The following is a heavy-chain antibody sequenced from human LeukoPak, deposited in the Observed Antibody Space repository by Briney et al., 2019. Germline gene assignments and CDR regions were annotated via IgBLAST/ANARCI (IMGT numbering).Heavy chain of an antibody. J-gene: IGHJ4*02. Sequence: KPSETQSLTCAVHGGSLSGNYWSWIRQPPGKGLQWIGQGTHDGVTTYNPSLKSRVTISVDTPRNQVSLKVTSLTAADTAVYYCARGLNILDYWGQGTLVTVSS. CDR1: GGSLSGNY. CDR3: ARGLNILDY. CDR2: GTHDGVT. V-gene: IGHV4-34*01.